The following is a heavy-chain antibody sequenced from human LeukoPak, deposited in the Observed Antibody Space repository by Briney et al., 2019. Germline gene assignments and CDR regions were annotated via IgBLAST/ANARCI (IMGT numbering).Heavy chain of an antibody. V-gene: IGHV4-4*07. Sequence: SETLSLTCTVSGGSISSYYWSWIRQPAGKGLEWLGRISTSGSTNYNPSLKSRVTMSVDTSKNQFSLKLSSVTAADTAMYYCAKVLVGHIVVVTSAFDIWGQGTGVTVSS. CDR3: AKVLVGHIVVVTSAFDI. CDR2: ISTSGST. CDR1: GGSISSYY. J-gene: IGHJ3*02. D-gene: IGHD2-21*02.